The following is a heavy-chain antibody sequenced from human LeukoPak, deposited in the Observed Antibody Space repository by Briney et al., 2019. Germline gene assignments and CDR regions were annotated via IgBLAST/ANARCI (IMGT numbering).Heavy chain of an antibody. J-gene: IGHJ5*02. CDR2: INGDGSST. D-gene: IGHD5-18*01. CDR1: GFTFSNYW. Sequence: GGSLGLSCAASGFTFSNYWMHWVRQAPGKGLVWVSRINGDGSSTSYADFVKGRFTISRDNAKNTLYLQMNSLRAEETAIYYCARDKGYSIDQWGQGTLVTVSS. CDR3: ARDKGYSIDQ. V-gene: IGHV3-74*01.